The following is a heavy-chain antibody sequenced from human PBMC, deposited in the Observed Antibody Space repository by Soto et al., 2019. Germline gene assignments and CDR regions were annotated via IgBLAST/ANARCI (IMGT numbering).Heavy chain of an antibody. CDR1: GYTFTGYY. CDR2: VNPNSGGT. D-gene: IGHD6-13*01. J-gene: IGHJ4*02. Sequence: ASVKVSCKASGYTFTGYYMHWVRQAPRQGLEWMGWVNPNSGGTNYAQKFQGWVTMTRDTSISTAYMELSRLRSDDTAVYYCARSTMPGIAAAGPDYWGQGTLVTVSS. V-gene: IGHV1-2*04. CDR3: ARSTMPGIAAAGPDY.